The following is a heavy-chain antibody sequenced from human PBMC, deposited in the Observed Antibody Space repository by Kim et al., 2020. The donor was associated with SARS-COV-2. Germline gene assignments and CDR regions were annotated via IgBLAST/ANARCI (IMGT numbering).Heavy chain of an antibody. D-gene: IGHD6-19*01. J-gene: IGHJ4*02. Sequence: GGSLRLSCAASGFTFSSYWMHWVRQAPGKGLVWVARIYGDGSSTSYADSVKGRFTISRDNAKNTLYLQMNSLRAEDTGVYYCARSLAVADYWGQGTLVTVSS. CDR2: IYGDGSST. V-gene: IGHV3-74*01. CDR1: GFTFSSYW. CDR3: ARSLAVADY.